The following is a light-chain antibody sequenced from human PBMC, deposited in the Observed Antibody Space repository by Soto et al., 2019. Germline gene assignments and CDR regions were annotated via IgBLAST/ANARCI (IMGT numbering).Light chain of an antibody. J-gene: IGKJ5*01. CDR3: QQRSNWPRT. CDR2: DAS. CDR1: QSVSSY. V-gene: IGKV3-11*01. Sequence: EIVLTQSPGTLSLSPGERATLSCRASQSVSSYLAWYQQKPGQAPRLLIYDASNRATGIPARFSGSGSGTDFTLTISSLEPEDFAVYYCQQRSNWPRTFGQRTRLEIK.